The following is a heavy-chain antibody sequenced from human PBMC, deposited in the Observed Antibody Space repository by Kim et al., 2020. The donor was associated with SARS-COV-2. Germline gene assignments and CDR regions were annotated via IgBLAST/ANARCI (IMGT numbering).Heavy chain of an antibody. Sequence: ASVKVSCKASGYTFTSYGINWVRQAPGQGLEWMGWISAYNGNTNYAQKLQGRVTMTTDTSTSTAYMELRSLRSDDTAVYFCAREAYGDSGWFHPWGQGTLVSVSS. J-gene: IGHJ5*02. CDR1: GYTFTSYG. CDR2: ISAYNGNT. CDR3: AREAYGDSGWFHP. V-gene: IGHV1-18*01. D-gene: IGHD4-17*01.